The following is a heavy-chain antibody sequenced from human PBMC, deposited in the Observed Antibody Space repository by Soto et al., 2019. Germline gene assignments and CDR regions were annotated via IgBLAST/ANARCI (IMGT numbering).Heavy chain of an antibody. J-gene: IGHJ6*03. CDR3: TRGLSVTTRLRYYYYMDV. CDR1: GFTFGDYA. Sequence: GGSLRLSCTASGFTFGDYAMSWFRQAPGKGLEWVGFIRSKAYGGTTEYAASVKGRFTISRDDSKTIASLQMNSLKTEDTAVYYCTRGLSVTTRLRYYYYMDVWGKGTTVTVSS. D-gene: IGHD4-4*01. V-gene: IGHV3-49*03. CDR2: IRSKAYGGTT.